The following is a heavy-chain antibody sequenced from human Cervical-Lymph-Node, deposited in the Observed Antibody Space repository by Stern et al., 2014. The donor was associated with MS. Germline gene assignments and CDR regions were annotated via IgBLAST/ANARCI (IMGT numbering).Heavy chain of an antibody. CDR2: ITYSGTT. D-gene: IGHD4-11*01. CDR3: ARSTVSAEYYFDY. CDR1: GGSINSGDYH. J-gene: IGHJ4*02. V-gene: IGHV4-30-4*01. Sequence: VQLLESGPGLVKPSQTLSLTCTVSGGSINSGDYHWTWIRQPPGKGLEWIGFITYSGTTYYKPSLQRRLTISVDTSKNQFSLKLRSVTAGDTAVYYCARSTVSAEYYFDYWGQGTLVTVSS.